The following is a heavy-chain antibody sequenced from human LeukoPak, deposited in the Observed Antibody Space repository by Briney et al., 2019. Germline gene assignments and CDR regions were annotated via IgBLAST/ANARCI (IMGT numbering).Heavy chain of an antibody. CDR3: ARVDIGYSSSWHLDY. V-gene: IGHV4-39*07. D-gene: IGHD6-13*01. Sequence: SDTLSLTCIISGGSISSSTYYWGWIRQPPGKGLEWIGTLSYSGKTYYNPSLKSRVTISVDTSKNQFSLKLSSVTAADTAVYYCARVDIGYSSSWHLDYWGQGTLVTVSS. CDR1: GGSISSSTYY. CDR2: LSYSGKT. J-gene: IGHJ4*02.